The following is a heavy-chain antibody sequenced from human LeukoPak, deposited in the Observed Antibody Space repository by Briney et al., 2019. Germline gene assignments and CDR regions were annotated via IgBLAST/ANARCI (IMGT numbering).Heavy chain of an antibody. D-gene: IGHD1-14*01. CDR1: GFTFSSYG. V-gene: IGHV3-33*08. CDR3: ARDGTGLNHHYYFDY. Sequence: GGSLRLSCAASGFTFSSYGMHWVRQAPGKGLEWVAVIWYDGSNKYYADSVEGRFTISRDNSKNTLYLQMNSLRAEDTAVYYCARDGTGLNHHYYFDYWGQGTLVTVSS. J-gene: IGHJ4*02. CDR2: IWYDGSNK.